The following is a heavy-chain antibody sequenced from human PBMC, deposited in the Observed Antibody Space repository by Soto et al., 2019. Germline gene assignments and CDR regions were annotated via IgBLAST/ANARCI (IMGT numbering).Heavy chain of an antibody. CDR3: ARGRDYSNYYYYYYYGMDV. Sequence: SETLSLTCTVSGGSVSSGIYYWSWIRHPPGKGLEWIGYIYYSGSTNYNPSLKSRVTISVDTSKNQFSLKLSSVTAADTAVYYCARGRDYSNYYYYYYYGMDVWGQGTTVTVSS. CDR2: IYYSGST. D-gene: IGHD4-4*01. CDR1: GGSVSSGIYY. V-gene: IGHV4-61*01. J-gene: IGHJ6*02.